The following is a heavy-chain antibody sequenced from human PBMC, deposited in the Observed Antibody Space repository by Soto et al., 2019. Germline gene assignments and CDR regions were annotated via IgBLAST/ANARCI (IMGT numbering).Heavy chain of an antibody. Sequence: GGSLRLSCAASAFTSTRKCMNWVRQAPGKGLEWVSSISSTTNYIYYADSMKGRCTVSRDNAKNSVYLEMNSLSAEDTAVYYGARESEDLTSNFDCWGQGTLVTVSA. V-gene: IGHV3-21*01. CDR2: ISSTTNYI. CDR3: ARESEDLTSNFDC. CDR1: AFTSTRKC. J-gene: IGHJ4*02.